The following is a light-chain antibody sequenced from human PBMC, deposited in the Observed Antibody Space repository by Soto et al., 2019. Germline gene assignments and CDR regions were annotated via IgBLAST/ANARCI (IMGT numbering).Light chain of an antibody. J-gene: IGKJ2*01. CDR2: AAS. CDR1: QSISNY. V-gene: IGKV1-39*01. Sequence: DIQMTQSPSSLSASVGDRVTIACRASQSISNYLNWYQQKRGKAPKLLIYAASTLQSGVPSRFSGSGSGTDFTLTISSLQPEDFATYYCQEGYRTPRAFGQGTKLEIK. CDR3: QEGYRTPRA.